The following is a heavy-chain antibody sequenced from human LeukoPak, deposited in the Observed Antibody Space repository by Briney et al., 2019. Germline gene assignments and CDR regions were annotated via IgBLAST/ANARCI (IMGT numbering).Heavy chain of an antibody. CDR1: GASMSSNY. J-gene: IGHJ4*02. D-gene: IGHD6-19*01. V-gene: IGHV4-4*09. CDR2: IYHSGNT. Sequence: SETLSLTCNVSGASMSSNYWSWIRQPPGKGLGWIGYIYHSGNTNYSPSLESRVTMSVDESKNQFSLRVHFVSAADTAVYYCASTRRAAVAGRFDSWGQGTLVTVSS. CDR3: ASTRRAAVAGRFDS.